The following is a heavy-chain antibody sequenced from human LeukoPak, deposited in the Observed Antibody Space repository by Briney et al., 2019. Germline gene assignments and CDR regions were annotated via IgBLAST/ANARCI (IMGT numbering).Heavy chain of an antibody. Sequence: SETLSLTXTVSGGSISSYYWSWIRQPPGKGLEWIGYIYYSGSTNYNPSLKSRVTISVDTSKNQFSLKLSSVTAADTAVYYCARDLGYCSSTSCHYFDYWGQGTLVTVSS. CDR3: ARDLGYCSSTSCHYFDY. D-gene: IGHD2-2*01. CDR2: IYYSGST. CDR1: GGSISSYY. J-gene: IGHJ4*02. V-gene: IGHV4-59*01.